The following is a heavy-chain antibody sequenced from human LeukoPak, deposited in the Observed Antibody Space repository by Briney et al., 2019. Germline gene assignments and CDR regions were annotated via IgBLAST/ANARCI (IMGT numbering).Heavy chain of an antibody. Sequence: SETLSLTCGVSGVSITSGNWWSWVRQPPGKGLEWIGEIYHSGSINYNPSLKSRVTISVDKSKNQFSLKLNSVTVADTAVYYCWHSGYESGLDYWGQGTLVTVSS. CDR3: WHSGYESGLDY. J-gene: IGHJ4*02. D-gene: IGHD5-12*01. CDR1: GVSITSGNW. V-gene: IGHV4-4*02. CDR2: IYHSGSI.